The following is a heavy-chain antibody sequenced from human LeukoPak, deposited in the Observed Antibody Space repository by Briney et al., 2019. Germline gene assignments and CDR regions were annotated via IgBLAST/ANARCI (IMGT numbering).Heavy chain of an antibody. CDR2: ITTSDGKT. Sequence: PGGSLRLSCAASGFTFSSYTMSCVRQAPGKGLEWVSPITTSDGKTYYADSVKGRFTVSRDNSKNKLFLQMNSLRAEETAVYYCAKDGGLWESALWGDSWGRGTLVTVSS. J-gene: IGHJ4*02. V-gene: IGHV3-23*01. CDR3: AKDGGLWESALWGDS. D-gene: IGHD3-16*01. CDR1: GFTFSSYT.